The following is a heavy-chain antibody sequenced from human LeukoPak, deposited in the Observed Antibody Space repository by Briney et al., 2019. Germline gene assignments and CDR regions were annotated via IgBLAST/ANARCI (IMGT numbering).Heavy chain of an antibody. CDR1: GFSFSSYG. J-gene: IGHJ1*01. Sequence: GGSLRLSCAGSGFSFSSYGMHWVRQAPGKGLEWMAFIRSDGSNKYYADSMKGRFTISRDNAKNSLYLQMNSLRAEDTAVYYCARTRGPLLPEHWGQGTLVTVSS. V-gene: IGHV3-30*02. CDR3: ARTRGPLLPEH. CDR2: IRSDGSNK. D-gene: IGHD3-22*01.